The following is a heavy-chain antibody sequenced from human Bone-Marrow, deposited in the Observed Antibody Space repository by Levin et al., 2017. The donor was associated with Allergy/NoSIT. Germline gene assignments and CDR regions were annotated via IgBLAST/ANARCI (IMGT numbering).Heavy chain of an antibody. J-gene: IGHJ4*02. D-gene: IGHD1-1*01. CDR2: MNPRGGDT. CDR1: GYTFIGFY. Sequence: ASVKVSCKTSGYTFIGFYVHWVRQAPGQGLEWMGLMNPRGGDTLISKRFQARVTMTRDTSAGIAYMELTSLTSDDTAVYYCARADNADRWGQGTLVTVSS. CDR3: ARADNADR. V-gene: IGHV1-46*01.